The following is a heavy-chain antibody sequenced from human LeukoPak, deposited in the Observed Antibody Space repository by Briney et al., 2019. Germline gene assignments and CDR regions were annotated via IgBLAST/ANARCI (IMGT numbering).Heavy chain of an antibody. Sequence: ASVKVSCKTFGYTFTNYYMHWVRQAPGQGLEWMGIINPSGSSTTYAQKFQGRVTMTRDTSTSTDSMELSSLRSEDTAVYYCARHDLGGNSPFDYWGQGTLVTVSS. CDR3: ARHDLGGNSPFDY. V-gene: IGHV1-46*01. J-gene: IGHJ4*02. CDR2: INPSGSST. D-gene: IGHD4-23*01. CDR1: GYTFTNYY.